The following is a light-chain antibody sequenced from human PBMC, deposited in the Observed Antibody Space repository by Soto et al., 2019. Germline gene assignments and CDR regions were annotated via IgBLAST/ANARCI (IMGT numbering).Light chain of an antibody. CDR1: QSVSSSY. CDR3: QQYGSSPPIT. Sequence: EIVLTQSPGTLSLSPGERATLSCRASQSVSSSYLAWYQQKPGQAPRLLIYGASSRAIGIPDRFSGSGSGTDFTLTISRLEPEDFPVYYCQQYGSSPPITFGQGTRLEIK. J-gene: IGKJ5*01. CDR2: GAS. V-gene: IGKV3-20*01.